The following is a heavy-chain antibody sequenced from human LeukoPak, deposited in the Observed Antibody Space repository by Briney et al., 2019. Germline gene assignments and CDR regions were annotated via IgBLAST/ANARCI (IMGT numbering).Heavy chain of an antibody. Sequence: ASVKVSCKASGYTFTVYYMHWVRQAPGQGLEWMGWINPNSGGTNYAQKFQGRVTMTRDTSISTAYMELSRLRSDDTAVYYCARVSSSEYCSGGSCYGDYWGQGTLVTVSS. CDR3: ARVSSSEYCSGGSCYGDY. V-gene: IGHV1-2*02. CDR2: INPNSGGT. D-gene: IGHD2-15*01. J-gene: IGHJ4*02. CDR1: GYTFTVYY.